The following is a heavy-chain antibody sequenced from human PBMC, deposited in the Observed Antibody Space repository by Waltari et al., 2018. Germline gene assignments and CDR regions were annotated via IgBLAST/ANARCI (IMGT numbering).Heavy chain of an antibody. D-gene: IGHD3-16*02. CDR2: INPNSGGT. Sequence: QVQLVQSGAEVKKPGASVKVSCKASGYTFTGYYMHWVRQAPGQGLEWMGRINPNSGGTNYAQKFQGRVTMTRDTSISTAYMELSRLRSDDTAVYYCAREGVITFGGVIANRWGQGTLVTVSS. V-gene: IGHV1-2*06. CDR3: AREGVITFGGVIANR. CDR1: GYTFTGYY. J-gene: IGHJ4*02.